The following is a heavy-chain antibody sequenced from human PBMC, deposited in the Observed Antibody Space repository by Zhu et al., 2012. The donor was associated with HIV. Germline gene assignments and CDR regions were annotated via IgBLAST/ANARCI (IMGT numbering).Heavy chain of an antibody. J-gene: IGHJ4*02. Sequence: QVQLQESGPGLVKPSETLSLTCAVSGYSISSGYYWGWIRQPPGKGLEWIGSIYHSGSTYYNPSLKSRVTISVDTSKNQFSLKLSSMTAADTAVYYCARPRGASEGSYFDYWGQGTLVTVSS. CDR1: GYSISSGYY. CDR3: ARPRGASEGSYFDY. V-gene: IGHV4-38-2*01. D-gene: IGHD1-26*01. CDR2: IYHSGST.